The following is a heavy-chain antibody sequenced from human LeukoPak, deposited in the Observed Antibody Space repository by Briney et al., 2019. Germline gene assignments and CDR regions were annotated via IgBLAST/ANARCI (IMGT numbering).Heavy chain of an antibody. CDR2: IKQDGSEK. CDR3: AKEKAVIGSPLLDY. Sequence: GGSLRLSCAASGFTFSSYWMSWVRQAPGKGLEWVANIKQDGSEKYYVDFVKGRFTISRDNAKNSLYLQMNSLRAEDTAVYYCAKEKAVIGSPLLDYWGRGTLVTVSS. J-gene: IGHJ4*02. D-gene: IGHD2-15*01. V-gene: IGHV3-7*03. CDR1: GFTFSSYW.